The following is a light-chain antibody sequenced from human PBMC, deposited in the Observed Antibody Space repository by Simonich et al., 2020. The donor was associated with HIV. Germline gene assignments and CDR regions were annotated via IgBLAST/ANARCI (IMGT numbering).Light chain of an antibody. CDR1: QSISSD. J-gene: IGKJ4*01. CDR3: QQSYSTPLT. Sequence: EIVMPQSPAPLSVSTGKRHTLSCRASQSISSDFARYQQKPGQAPRLLIYGASTRATGVPARFSGSGSGTEFTLTISSLQPEDFATYFCQQSYSTPLTFGGGTKLEIK. V-gene: IGKV3-15*01. CDR2: GAS.